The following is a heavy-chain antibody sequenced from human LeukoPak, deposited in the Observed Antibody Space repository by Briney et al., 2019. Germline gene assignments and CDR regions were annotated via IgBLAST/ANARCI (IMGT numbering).Heavy chain of an antibody. D-gene: IGHD6-13*01. CDR3: ARGPGTWYYY. CDR2: INHSGST. Sequence: SETLSLTCTVSGGSISSGGYYWSWIRQPAGKGLEWIGEINHSGSTNYNPSLKSRVTTSIDTSKNQFSLKLSSVTAADTALHYCARGPGTWYYYWGQGTLVTVSS. J-gene: IGHJ4*02. CDR1: GGSISSGGYY. V-gene: IGHV4-39*07.